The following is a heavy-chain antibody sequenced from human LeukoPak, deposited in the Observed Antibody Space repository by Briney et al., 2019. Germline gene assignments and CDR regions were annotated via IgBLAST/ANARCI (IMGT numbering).Heavy chain of an antibody. CDR3: AREDGYNFDS. CDR1: GFTFSNYA. D-gene: IGHD5-24*01. Sequence: GGSLRLSCAASGFTFSNYAMQWVRQAPGKGPEWVAMISYDGSNKYYADSVKGRFTISRDNSKNTLYLQVNSLRDEDTAVYYCAREDGYNFDSWGQGTLVTVSS. CDR2: ISYDGSNK. J-gene: IGHJ4*02. V-gene: IGHV3-30*04.